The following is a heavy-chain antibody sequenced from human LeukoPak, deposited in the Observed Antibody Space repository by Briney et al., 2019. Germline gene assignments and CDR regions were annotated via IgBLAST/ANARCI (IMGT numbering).Heavy chain of an antibody. CDR2: INSDGSST. CDR3: ARVRWELANWFDP. V-gene: IGHV3-74*01. Sequence: GGSLRLSCSASGFTFSSYCLHWIRHPQVKGLVSVSCINSDGSSTSYAESVKGRFTISRDNTKNTLYLQMNSLRAEDTAVYYCARVRWELANWFDPWGQGTLVTVS. J-gene: IGHJ5*02. D-gene: IGHD1-26*01. CDR1: GFTFSSYC.